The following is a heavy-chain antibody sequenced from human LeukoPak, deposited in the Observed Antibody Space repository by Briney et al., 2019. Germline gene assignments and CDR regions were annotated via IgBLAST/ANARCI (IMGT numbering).Heavy chain of an antibody. CDR3: ARRYYYNLGSFPFDF. CDR1: GGPFSGYF. V-gene: IGHV4-34*01. D-gene: IGHD3-10*01. CDR2: IHNSGTT. Sequence: SETLSLTCAVSGGPFSGYFRSWIRQSSGKGLEWSGEIHNSGTTNYNPSLNSRVTISEDTSKNQFYLNLSSVTAADTAVYYCARRYYYNLGSFPFDFWGQGTLVTVSS. J-gene: IGHJ4*02.